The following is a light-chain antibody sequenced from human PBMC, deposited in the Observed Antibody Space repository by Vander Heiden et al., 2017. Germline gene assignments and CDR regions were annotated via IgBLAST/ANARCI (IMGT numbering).Light chain of an antibody. V-gene: IGKV1-33*01. CDR3: QQDDNLLLT. J-gene: IGKJ4*01. CDR2: DAS. Sequence: DIQMTQSPSSLSASVGDRVTITCQASQDISNYLNWYQQKPGKAPKLLIYDASNLETGVPSRFSGSGSGPDFTFTISSLQPADLATYYCQQDDNLLLTFGGGTKVEIK. CDR1: QDISNY.